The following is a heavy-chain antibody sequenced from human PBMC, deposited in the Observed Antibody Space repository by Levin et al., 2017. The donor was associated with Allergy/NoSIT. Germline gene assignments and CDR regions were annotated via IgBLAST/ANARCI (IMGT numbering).Heavy chain of an antibody. CDR2: TIPILDIT. CDR1: GGTFTYYP. Sequence: SVKVSCKASGGTFTYYPVSWVRQAPGQGLEWMGRTIPILDITTYAQNFQGRVTITADKATNTAYMELSGLTSEDTAVYYCASEYCAGDCNRRRALAYWGQGTLVTVTS. V-gene: IGHV1-69*04. J-gene: IGHJ4*02. D-gene: IGHD2-21*02. CDR3: ASEYCAGDCNRRRALAY.